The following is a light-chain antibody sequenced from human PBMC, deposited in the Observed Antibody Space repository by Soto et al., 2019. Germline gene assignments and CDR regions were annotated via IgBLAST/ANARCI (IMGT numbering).Light chain of an antibody. CDR3: AAWDDSLNVYV. J-gene: IGLJ1*01. CDR1: SSNIGTNF. V-gene: IGLV1-47*01. CDR2: MNN. Sequence: QSVLTQPPSASGTPGQRVTISCSGSSSNIGTNFIYWYQQLAGTAPKLLIYMNNQRSSGVADRFSGSKSGTSASLAISGLRSEDEADYFCAAWDDSLNVYVFGTGTKLTVL.